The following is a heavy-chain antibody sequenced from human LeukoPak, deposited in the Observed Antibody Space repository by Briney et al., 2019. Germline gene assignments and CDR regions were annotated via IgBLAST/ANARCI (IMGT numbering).Heavy chain of an antibody. CDR1: GFTFSSYA. D-gene: IGHD6-19*01. V-gene: IGHV3-23*01. CDR2: ISGSGGST. CDR3: AKDLFADSGWYRGSYYGMDV. J-gene: IGHJ6*02. Sequence: PGGSLRFSCAASGFTFSSYAMSWVRQAPGKGLEWVSAISGSGGSTYYADSVKGRFTISRDNSKNTLYLQMNSLRAEDTAVYYCAKDLFADSGWYRGSYYGMDVWGQGTTVTVSS.